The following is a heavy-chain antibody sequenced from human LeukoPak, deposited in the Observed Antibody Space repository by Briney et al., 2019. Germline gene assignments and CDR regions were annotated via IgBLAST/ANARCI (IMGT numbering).Heavy chain of an antibody. CDR1: GYTFTSYG. J-gene: IGHJ4*02. Sequence: ASVKVSCKASGYTFTSYGISWVRQAPGQGLEWMGWISAYNGNTNYAQKLQGRVTMTTDTSTSTAYMELRSLRSDDTAVYYCVSGIKSYFPFDYWGQGTLVTVSS. D-gene: IGHD1-26*01. CDR3: VSGIKSYFPFDY. CDR2: ISAYNGNT. V-gene: IGHV1-18*01.